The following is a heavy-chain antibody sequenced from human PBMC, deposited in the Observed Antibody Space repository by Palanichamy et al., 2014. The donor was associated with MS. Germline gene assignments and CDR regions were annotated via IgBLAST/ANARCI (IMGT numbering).Heavy chain of an antibody. CDR1: GYTFTRYW. Sequence: EVQLVQSGTEVKQSGESLKISCKISGYTFTRYWIGWVRQKSGEGLEWMGIFNPADSESRYSPSFQGHVSVSADKSTSTAYLQWNSLEASDTAVYYCVRRRGSGGYSYFKPVNAFDIWGQGTVVTVSS. J-gene: IGHJ3*02. V-gene: IGHV5-51*01. CDR2: FNPADSES. CDR3: VRRRGSGGYSYFKPVNAFDI. D-gene: IGHD3-10*01.